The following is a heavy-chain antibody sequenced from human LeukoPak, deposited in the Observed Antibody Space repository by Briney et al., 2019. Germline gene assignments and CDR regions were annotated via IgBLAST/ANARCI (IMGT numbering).Heavy chain of an antibody. Sequence: PGGSLRLSCVASGFTFGKYWMSWVRQAPGKGLEWVAVIWYDGSNKYYADSVKGRFTISRDNSKNTLDLQMNSLRAADTAVYYCARDGLRGNNWFDPWGQGTLVTVSS. V-gene: IGHV3-33*07. J-gene: IGHJ5*02. CDR1: GFTFGKYW. D-gene: IGHD5-24*01. CDR3: ARDGLRGNNWFDP. CDR2: IWYDGSNK.